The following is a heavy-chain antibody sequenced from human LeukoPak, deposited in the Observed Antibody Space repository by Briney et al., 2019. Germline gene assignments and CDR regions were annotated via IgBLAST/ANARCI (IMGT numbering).Heavy chain of an antibody. CDR1: GFTFSDYY. J-gene: IGHJ3*02. CDR2: ISGSGGST. Sequence: PGGSLRLSCAASGFTFSDYYMSWIRRAPGKGLEWVSAISGSGGSTYYADSVKGRFTISRDNAKNSLYLQMNSLRDEDTAVYYCARVIAAAGPLAFDIWGQGTMVTVSS. V-gene: IGHV3-11*04. D-gene: IGHD6-13*01. CDR3: ARVIAAAGPLAFDI.